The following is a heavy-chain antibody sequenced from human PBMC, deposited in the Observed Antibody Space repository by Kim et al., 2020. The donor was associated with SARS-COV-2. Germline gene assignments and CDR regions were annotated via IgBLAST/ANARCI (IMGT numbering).Heavy chain of an antibody. J-gene: IGHJ5*02. CDR3: AREERLRWEMAGWFDP. CDR1: GGSISSYY. D-gene: IGHD4-17*01. Sequence: SETLSLTCTVSGGSISSYYWSWIRQPPGKGLEWIGCIYYSGSSNYNPPLKSRVTILADTTKNQFSLQLRSVTAADTAVYYCAREERLRWEMAGWFDPWGQGTLVTVSS. CDR2: IYYSGSS. V-gene: IGHV4-59*12.